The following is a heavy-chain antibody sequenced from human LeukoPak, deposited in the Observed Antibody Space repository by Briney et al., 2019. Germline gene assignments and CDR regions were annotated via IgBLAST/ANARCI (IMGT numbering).Heavy chain of an antibody. V-gene: IGHV3-30*02. CDR2: IRYDGSNK. Sequence: GGSLRLSCAASGFTFSSYGMHWVRQAPGKGLEWVAFIRYDGSNKYYADSVKGRFTISRDNSKNTLYLQMNSLRAEDTAVYYCARELKYSSGCFDYWGQGTLVTVSS. CDR3: ARELKYSSGCFDY. J-gene: IGHJ4*02. D-gene: IGHD6-19*01. CDR1: GFTFSSYG.